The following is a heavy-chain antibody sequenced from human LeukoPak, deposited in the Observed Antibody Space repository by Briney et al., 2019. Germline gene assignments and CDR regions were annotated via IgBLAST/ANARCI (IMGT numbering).Heavy chain of an antibody. CDR1: GYSISSGYY. V-gene: IGHV4-38-2*02. CDR3: AKDWGSTWYRGFFDS. J-gene: IGHJ4*02. D-gene: IGHD6-13*01. Sequence: PSETLSLTCTLSGYSISSGYYWGWIRQPPGKGLEWIGSIYRSGNTYYNPSLKSRLTISVDTSKNQFSLKLTSLTAADTAVYFCAKDWGSTWYRGFFDSWGQGTLVTVSS. CDR2: IYRSGNT.